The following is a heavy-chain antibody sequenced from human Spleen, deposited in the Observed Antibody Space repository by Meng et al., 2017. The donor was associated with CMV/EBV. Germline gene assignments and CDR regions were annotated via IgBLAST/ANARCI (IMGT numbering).Heavy chain of an antibody. V-gene: IGHV3-11*01. Sequence: GESLKISCAASGFTFSDYYMAWIRQAPGKGLEWISHIGSSGSTVYYADSVKGRFTISRDNAENSVYLQMNSLRAEDTAVYYCARGGSDIIVVVAATRYWGQGTLVTVSS. CDR3: ARGGSDIIVVVAATRY. CDR2: IGSSGSTV. CDR1: GFTFSDYY. J-gene: IGHJ4*02. D-gene: IGHD2-15*01.